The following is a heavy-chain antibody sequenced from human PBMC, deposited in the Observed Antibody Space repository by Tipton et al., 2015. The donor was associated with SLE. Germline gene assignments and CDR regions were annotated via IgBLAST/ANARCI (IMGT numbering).Heavy chain of an antibody. CDR2: INHSGST. CDR1: GGSISSYY. Sequence: TLSLTCTVSGGSISSYYWSWIRQPPGKGLEWIGYINHSGSTNYNPSLKSRVTISVDTSKNQFSLKLSSVTAADTAVYYCARGVIVVVPAAKKTYWFDPWGQGTLVTVSS. V-gene: IGHV4-59*12. CDR3: ARGVIVVVPAAKKTYWFDP. D-gene: IGHD2-2*01. J-gene: IGHJ5*02.